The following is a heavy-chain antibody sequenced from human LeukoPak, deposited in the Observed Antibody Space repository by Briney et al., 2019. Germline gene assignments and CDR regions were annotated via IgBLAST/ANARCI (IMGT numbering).Heavy chain of an antibody. CDR2: INHSGGT. J-gene: IGHJ3*02. V-gene: IGHV4-34*01. CDR1: GGSFSGYY. Sequence: SETLSLTCAVYGGSFSGYYWSWIRQPPGKGLEWIGEINHSGGTNYNPSLKSRVAISVDTSKNQFSLKLSSATAADTAVYYCARKSLWSKSAFDIWGQGTMVTVSS. CDR3: ARKSLWSKSAFDI. D-gene: IGHD2/OR15-2a*01.